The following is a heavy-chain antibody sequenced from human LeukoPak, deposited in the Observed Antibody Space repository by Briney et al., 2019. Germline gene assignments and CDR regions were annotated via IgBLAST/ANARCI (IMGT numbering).Heavy chain of an antibody. V-gene: IGHV4-39*07. CDR2: IYYSGST. J-gene: IGHJ5*02. D-gene: IGHD2-21*02. CDR1: GGSISSSSYY. CDR3: ARGDIVVVTAIPGIWFDP. Sequence: SETLSLTCTVSGGSISSSSYYWGWIRQPPGKGLEWIGSIYYSGSTYYNPSLKSRVTISVDTSKNQFSLKLSSVTAADTAVYYCARGDIVVVTAIPGIWFDPWGQGTLVTVSS.